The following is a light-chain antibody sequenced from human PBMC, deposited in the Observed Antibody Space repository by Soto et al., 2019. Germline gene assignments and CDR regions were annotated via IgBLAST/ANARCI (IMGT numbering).Light chain of an antibody. CDR2: SSS. J-gene: IGKJ1*01. CDR3: QHYGSSRT. V-gene: IGKV3-20*01. CDR1: QSVSSSY. Sequence: EIVLTQSPGTLSLSPGERATLSCRASQSVSSSYLAWYQQKPGQAPRLLIYSSSSRATGIPDRFSGSGSATDFPLTISRLEPEDFAVYYCQHYGSSRTFGPGTKVEIK.